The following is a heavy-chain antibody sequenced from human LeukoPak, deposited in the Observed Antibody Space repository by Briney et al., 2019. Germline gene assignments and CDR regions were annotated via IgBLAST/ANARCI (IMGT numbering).Heavy chain of an antibody. V-gene: IGHV3-11*04. D-gene: IGHD4-17*01. CDR3: ARGGAATVKYYGDSY. Sequence: SGGSLRLSCAASGFTFSDYYMSWIRQAPGKGLEWVSYISSSGSTIYYAYSVKGRFTISRDNAKNSLYLQMNSLRAEDTAVCYCARGGAATVKYYGDSYWGQGTLVTVSS. J-gene: IGHJ4*02. CDR1: GFTFSDYY. CDR2: ISSSGSTI.